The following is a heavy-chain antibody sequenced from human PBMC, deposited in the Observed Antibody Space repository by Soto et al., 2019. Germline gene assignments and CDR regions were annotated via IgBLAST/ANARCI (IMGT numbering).Heavy chain of an antibody. D-gene: IGHD4-17*01. J-gene: IGHJ4*02. CDR3: AKVTAVTTGDMAY. Sequence: EVQMLEIGGGLVQPGGSLRLSCAASGFTFSSFAMTWVRQAPGKGLEWVSSLTGSGDSTYYADSVKGRFTISTDNSKATLYLHMNILRAADTALYYCAKVTAVTTGDMAYWGQGTLVTVSS. V-gene: IGHV3-23*01. CDR2: LTGSGDST. CDR1: GFTFSSFA.